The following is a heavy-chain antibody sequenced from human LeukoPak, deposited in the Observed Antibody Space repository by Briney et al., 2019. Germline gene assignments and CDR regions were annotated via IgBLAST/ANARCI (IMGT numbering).Heavy chain of an antibody. J-gene: IGHJ4*02. CDR3: AREVAYSGSYSGWYYFDY. V-gene: IGHV4-31*03. Sequence: SETLSLTCTVSGGSISSGGYYWSWIRQHPGKGLEWIGYIYYSGSTYYNPSLKSRVTISVDTSKNQFSLKLSSVTAADTAVYYCAREVAYSGSYSGWYYFDYWGQGTLVTVSS. D-gene: IGHD1-26*01. CDR2: IYYSGST. CDR1: GGSISSGGYY.